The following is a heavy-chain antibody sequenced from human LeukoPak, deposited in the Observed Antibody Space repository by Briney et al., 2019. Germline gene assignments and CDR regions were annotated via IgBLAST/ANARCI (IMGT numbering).Heavy chain of an antibody. J-gene: IGHJ6*02. V-gene: IGHV3-21*01. CDR1: GFTFSNYI. CDR3: ARDPRSYYDSSGYRNYYGMDV. D-gene: IGHD3-22*01. CDR2: IDSSSTYI. Sequence: PGGSLRLSCEASGFTFSNYIMNWVRQAPGKGLEWVASIDSSSTYIYYASSVKGRFTISRDNAKNSLYLQMNSLRAEDTAVYYWARDPRSYYDSSGYRNYYGMDVWGQGTTVTVSS.